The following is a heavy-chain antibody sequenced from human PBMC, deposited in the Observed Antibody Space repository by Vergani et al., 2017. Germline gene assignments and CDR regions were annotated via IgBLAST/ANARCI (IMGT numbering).Heavy chain of an antibody. CDR2: TRNKANSYTT. CDR1: GFIFSDHY. CDR3: ARLGYCSSTTCRQAFDI. V-gene: IGHV3-72*01. Sequence: EVQLLESGGGLVQPGGSLRLSCAASGFIFSDHYMDWVRQAPGKGLEWVGRTRNKANSYTTEYAASVKGRFTISRDDSKNSLYLQMNSLKIEDTAVYYCARLGYCSSTTCRQAFDIWGQGTMVTVSS. D-gene: IGHD2-2*01. J-gene: IGHJ3*02.